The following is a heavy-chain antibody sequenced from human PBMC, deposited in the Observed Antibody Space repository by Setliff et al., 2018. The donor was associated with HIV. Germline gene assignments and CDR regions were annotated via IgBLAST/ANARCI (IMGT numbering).Heavy chain of an antibody. CDR2: IIPIFNTA. CDR3: ARGSGGYCSGGSCYFGFGLAL. D-gene: IGHD2-15*01. V-gene: IGHV1-69*13. J-gene: IGHJ6*02. Sequence: SVKVSCKASGGTFSSYSITWVRQPPGQGLEWMGGIIPIFNTANYAQKFQGRVTITADESTSTAYMELSSLGSEDTAVYYCARGSGGYCSGGSCYFGFGLALWGQGTTVTVSS. CDR1: GGTFSSYS.